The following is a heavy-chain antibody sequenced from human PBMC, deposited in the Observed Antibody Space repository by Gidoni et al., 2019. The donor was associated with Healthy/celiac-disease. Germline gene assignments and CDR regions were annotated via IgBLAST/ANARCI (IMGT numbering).Heavy chain of an antibody. V-gene: IGHV3-23*01. J-gene: IGHJ4*02. CDR2: ISVSGGTT. CDR3: AKGLPGTDCGGDCYFDY. D-gene: IGHD2-21*02. CDR1: VFTFRTYA. Sequence: EVQLLGSGGGSVQPGGSLRLSRAPSVFTFRTYAMSWVRLAPGKGLEWVSTISVSGGTTYYADSVKGRFTISRDNSKNTLYLQMNSLRAEDTAIYYCAKGLPGTDCGGDCYFDYWGQGTLVTVSS.